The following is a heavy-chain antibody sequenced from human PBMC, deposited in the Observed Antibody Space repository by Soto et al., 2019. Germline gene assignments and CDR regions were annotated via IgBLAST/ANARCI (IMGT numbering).Heavy chain of an antibody. CDR2: ISAYNGNT. V-gene: IGHV1-18*01. CDR3: ARDAAGDFWSADGMDV. D-gene: IGHD3-3*01. J-gene: IGHJ6*04. CDR1: GYTFTSYG. Sequence: ASVKVSCKASGYTFTSYGISWVRQAPGQGLEWMGWISAYNGNTNYAQKLQGRVTMTTDTSTSTAYMELRSLRSDDTAVYYCARDAAGDFWSADGMDVWGKGTTVTVSS.